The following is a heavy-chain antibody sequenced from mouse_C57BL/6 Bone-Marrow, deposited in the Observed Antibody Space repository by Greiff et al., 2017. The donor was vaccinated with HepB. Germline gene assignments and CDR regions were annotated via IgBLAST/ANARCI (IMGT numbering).Heavy chain of an antibody. CDR1: GFTFSDYG. CDR3: ASHDGYYGYFDV. J-gene: IGHJ1*03. V-gene: IGHV5-15*01. CDR2: ISNLAYSI. D-gene: IGHD2-3*01. Sequence: DVMLVESGGGLVQPGGSLKLSCAASGFTFSDYGMAWVRQAPRKGPEWVAFISNLAYSIYYADTVTGRFTISRENAKNTLYLEMSSLRSEDTAMYYCASHDGYYGYFDVWGTGTTVTVSS.